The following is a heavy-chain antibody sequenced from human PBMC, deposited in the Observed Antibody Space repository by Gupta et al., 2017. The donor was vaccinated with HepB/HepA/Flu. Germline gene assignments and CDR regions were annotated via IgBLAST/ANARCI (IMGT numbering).Heavy chain of an antibody. CDR2: IHHSGKS. J-gene: IGHJ3*01. CDR3: ARDVAYAFAV. CDR1: GGSISSGGYS. Sequence: GGSISSGGYSWSWIRQPPGKGLEWIGYIHHSGKSYYNPSLHSRVTISVDRSQNQFSLKVRSVTAADTAVYDGARDVAYAFAVWGQGTMVTVSS. V-gene: IGHV4-30-2*01.